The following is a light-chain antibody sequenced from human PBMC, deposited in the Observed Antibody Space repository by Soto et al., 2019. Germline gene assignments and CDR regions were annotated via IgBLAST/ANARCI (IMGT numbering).Light chain of an antibody. V-gene: IGLV1-47*01. CDR1: SSNIGSNY. CDR3: AAWDDSLSEV. CDR2: RNN. Sequence: QSVLTQPPSASGTPGQRVTISCSGTSSNIGSNYVYWYQQLPGTAPKLLISRNNQRPSGVPDRFSGSKSGTSASLAISGLRSADEADYYCAAWDDSLSEVFGTGTKLTVL. J-gene: IGLJ1*01.